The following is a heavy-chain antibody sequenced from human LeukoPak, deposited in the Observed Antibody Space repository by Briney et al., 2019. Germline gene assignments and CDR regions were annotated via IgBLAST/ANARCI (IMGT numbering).Heavy chain of an antibody. D-gene: IGHD6-25*01. CDR1: GGSISSYY. Sequence: PSETLSLTCTVSGGSISSYYWSWIRQPPGKGLEWIGYIYYSGSTNYNPSLKSRVTISVDTSKNQFSLKLSSVTAADTAVYYCARALGRQQRPFDYWGQGTLVTVSS. CDR2: IYYSGST. V-gene: IGHV4-59*12. CDR3: ARALGRQQRPFDY. J-gene: IGHJ4*02.